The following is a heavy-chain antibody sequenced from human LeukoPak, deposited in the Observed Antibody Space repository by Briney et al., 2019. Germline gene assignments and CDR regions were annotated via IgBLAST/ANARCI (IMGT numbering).Heavy chain of an antibody. CDR3: TADYGLDP. V-gene: IGHV3-15*01. Sequence: PGGSLRLSCAASGFTFSNAWMTWVRQAPGKGLEWVGRIKSKSSGGTTDYAASVKGRFTISRDDSENTLYLQMNSLKIEDTGVYYCTADYGLDPWGQGTLVTVSS. CDR1: GFTFSNAW. J-gene: IGHJ5*02. CDR2: IKSKSSGGTT. D-gene: IGHD4/OR15-4a*01.